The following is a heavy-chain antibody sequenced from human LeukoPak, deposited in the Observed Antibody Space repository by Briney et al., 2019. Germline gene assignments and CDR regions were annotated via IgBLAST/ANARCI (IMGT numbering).Heavy chain of an antibody. J-gene: IGHJ4*02. V-gene: IGHV4-61*05. CDR1: GGSISSSSYY. CDR2: IYYSGST. CDR3: ASKKVVTRRWFDY. Sequence: SETLSLTCTVSGGSISSSSYYWGWIRQPPGKGLEWIGYIYYSGSTNYNPSLKSRVTISVDTSKNQFSLKLSSVTAADTAVYYCASKKVVTRRWFDYWGQGTLVTVSS. D-gene: IGHD4-23*01.